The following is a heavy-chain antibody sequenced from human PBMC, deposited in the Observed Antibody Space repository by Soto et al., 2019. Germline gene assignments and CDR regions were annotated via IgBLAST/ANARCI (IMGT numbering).Heavy chain of an antibody. J-gene: IGHJ6*02. CDR2: ISYDGSNK. Sequence: GESLKISCAASGFTFSSYAMHWVRQAPGKGLEWVAVISYDGSNKYYADSVKGRFTISRDNSKNTLYLQMNSLRAEDTAVYYCARDANCSGGSCYTIYYYYYGMDVWGQGTTVTVSS. D-gene: IGHD2-15*01. CDR3: ARDANCSGGSCYTIYYYYYGMDV. V-gene: IGHV3-30-3*01. CDR1: GFTFSSYA.